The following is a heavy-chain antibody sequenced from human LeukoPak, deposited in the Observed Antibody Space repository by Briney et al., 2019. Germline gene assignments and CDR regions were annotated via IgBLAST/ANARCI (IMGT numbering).Heavy chain of an antibody. D-gene: IGHD6-19*01. CDR3: ARWDDSAWAFGT. J-gene: IGHJ5*02. CDR1: GGSMNNYY. Sequence: PSETLSLTCTVSGGSMNNYYWTWIRQPPGKGLEWIGYIYYSGSTNYNPPLKSRVTISVDTSKNQFSLKLTSVTAADSAVYYCARWDDSAWAFGTWGPGTLVTVSS. V-gene: IGHV4-59*08. CDR2: IYYSGST.